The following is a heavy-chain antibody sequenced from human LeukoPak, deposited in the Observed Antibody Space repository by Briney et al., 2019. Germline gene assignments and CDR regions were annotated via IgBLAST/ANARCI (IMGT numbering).Heavy chain of an antibody. D-gene: IGHD6-6*01. Sequence: GESLKISCQGSGYRFSSYWIGWVRQMPGKGLEWMGIIYPGDSDTRYSPSFQGQVIISADKSISTAYLQWSSLKASDTAMYYCARQEYSSSSADYWGQGTLVTVSS. CDR3: ARQEYSSSSADY. J-gene: IGHJ4*02. CDR1: GYRFSSYW. CDR2: IYPGDSDT. V-gene: IGHV5-51*01.